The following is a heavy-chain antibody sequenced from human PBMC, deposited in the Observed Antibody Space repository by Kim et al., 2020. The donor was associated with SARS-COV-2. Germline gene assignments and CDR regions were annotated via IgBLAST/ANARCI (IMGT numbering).Heavy chain of an antibody. CDR1: GYTFTNYA. J-gene: IGHJ4*02. V-gene: IGHV1-3*01. Sequence: ASVKVSCKASGYTFTNYAMHWVRQPPGQRLEWMGWISAANDNTKYSQKFQGRVTITRDTSASTAYMELSSLTSEDTAVYYCAREGGAGTYRYFDYWGQGTLVTVSS. CDR2: ISAANDNT. D-gene: IGHD3-10*01. CDR3: AREGGAGTYRYFDY.